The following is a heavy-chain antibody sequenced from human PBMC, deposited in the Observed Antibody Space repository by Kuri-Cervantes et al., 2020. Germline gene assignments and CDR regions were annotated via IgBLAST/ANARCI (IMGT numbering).Heavy chain of an antibody. CDR3: ARDSGLAAAGTWVLNYYYYGMDV. D-gene: IGHD6-13*01. J-gene: IGHJ6*02. Sequence: ASVKVSCKASGYTFTSYYMHWVRQAPGQGLEWMGIINPSGGSTSYAQKFQGRVTVTRDTSTSTVYMELSSLRSEDTAVYYCARDSGLAAAGTWVLNYYYYGMDVWGQGTTVTVSS. V-gene: IGHV1-46*01. CDR1: GYTFTSYY. CDR2: INPSGGST.